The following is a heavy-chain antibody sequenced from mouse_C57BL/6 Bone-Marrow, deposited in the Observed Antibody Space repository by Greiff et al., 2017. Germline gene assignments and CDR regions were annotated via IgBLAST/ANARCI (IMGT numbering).Heavy chain of an antibody. CDR2: INYDGSST. D-gene: IGHD2-3*01. J-gene: IGHJ4*01. V-gene: IGHV5-16*01. CDR3: ARDRREGYWYAMDY. Sequence: EVKLVESEGGLVQPGCSLKLSCTASGFTFSDYYMAWVRQVPEKGLEWVANINYDGSSTYYLDSLKSRFIISRDNAKNILYLQMSSLKSEDTATYYCARDRREGYWYAMDYWGQGTSVTVSS. CDR1: GFTFSDYY.